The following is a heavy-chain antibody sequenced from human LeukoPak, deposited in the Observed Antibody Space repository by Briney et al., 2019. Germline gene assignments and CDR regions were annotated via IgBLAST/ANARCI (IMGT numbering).Heavy chain of an antibody. V-gene: IGHV3-23*01. J-gene: IGHJ4*02. CDR1: GLTFSSYG. CDR2: ITGGGGTT. Sequence: GGSLRLSCEASGLTFSSYGMSWVRQAPGKGLQWVSAITGGGGTTYYADSVKGRFTISRDNSKNMLYLQMNSLRAEDTAVYYCAKMQGYFDYWGQGTLVTVSS. CDR3: AKMQGYFDY.